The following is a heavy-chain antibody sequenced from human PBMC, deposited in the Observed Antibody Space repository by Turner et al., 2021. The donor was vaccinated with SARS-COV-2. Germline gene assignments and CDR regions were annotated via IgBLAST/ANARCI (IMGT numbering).Heavy chain of an antibody. Sequence: QVQLVESGGGVVQPGRSLRLSCAAYGFTFSSYGMNWVRQGPGKGLEWVALIWYDGSNKYYADSVKDRFTISRDNSKNTLYLQMNSLGAEDTAVYYCARDLFQDYGSGSYRLDYWGQGTLVTVSS. J-gene: IGHJ4*02. CDR2: IWYDGSNK. CDR1: GFTFSSYG. V-gene: IGHV3-33*01. CDR3: ARDLFQDYGSGSYRLDY. D-gene: IGHD3-10*01.